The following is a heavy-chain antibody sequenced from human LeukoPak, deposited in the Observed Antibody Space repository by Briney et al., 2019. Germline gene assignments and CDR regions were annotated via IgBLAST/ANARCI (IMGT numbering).Heavy chain of an antibody. V-gene: IGHV4-59*08. CDR3: ARLVAVTGTVDYFDP. Sequence: SETLSLTCVVSGGSIGGYRWSWIRQPPGKGLEWIGYIYYKGITNYNPSLKSRVTISLDTSKSQFSLNLSSVTAADTAVYYCARLVAVTGTVDYFDPWGQGTVVTVSS. CDR2: IYYKGIT. CDR1: GGSIGGYR. J-gene: IGHJ5*02. D-gene: IGHD2-21*02.